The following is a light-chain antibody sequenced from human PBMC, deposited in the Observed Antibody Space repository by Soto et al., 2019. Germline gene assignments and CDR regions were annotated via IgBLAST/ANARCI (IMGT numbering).Light chain of an antibody. J-gene: IGLJ1*01. CDR3: SSYTTSNTRQIV. Sequence: QSVLTQPPSGSGSPGQSVTISCTGTSSDVGGYNYVSWYQHHPGKAPKLMIYDVTKRPSGVSNRFSGSKSGNTASLTISGLQPEDEADYYCSSYTTSNTRQIVFGTGTKATVL. CDR2: DVT. V-gene: IGLV2-14*03. CDR1: SSDVGGYNY.